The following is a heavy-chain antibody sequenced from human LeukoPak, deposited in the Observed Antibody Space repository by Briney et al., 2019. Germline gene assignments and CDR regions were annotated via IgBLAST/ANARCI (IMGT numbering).Heavy chain of an antibody. D-gene: IGHD4-23*01. Sequence: SETLSLTCTVSGGSISSSNYYWGWIRQPPGKGLEWIASIYYTGSTYYNPSLKSRVTISVDTSKNQFSLKLSSVTAADTAVYYCARFHYGGNYGNYYYYMDVWGKGTTVTISS. CDR2: IYYTGST. V-gene: IGHV4-39*01. CDR1: GGSISSSNYY. J-gene: IGHJ6*03. CDR3: ARFHYGGNYGNYYYYMDV.